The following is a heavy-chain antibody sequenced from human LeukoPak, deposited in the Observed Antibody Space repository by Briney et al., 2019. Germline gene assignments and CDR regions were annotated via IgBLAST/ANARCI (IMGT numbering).Heavy chain of an antibody. Sequence: PGGSLTLSCAASGFTFDTYWMTWVRQAPGKGLEWVANIKKDGSEKFYVDSVKGRFTISRDNTRNSLYLQMNSLRAEDTAVYYCAREFAGAYFARLDSWGQGTLVTVSS. V-gene: IGHV3-7*01. CDR3: AREFAGAYFARLDS. J-gene: IGHJ4*02. CDR1: GFTFDTYW. D-gene: IGHD2/OR15-2a*01. CDR2: IKKDGSEK.